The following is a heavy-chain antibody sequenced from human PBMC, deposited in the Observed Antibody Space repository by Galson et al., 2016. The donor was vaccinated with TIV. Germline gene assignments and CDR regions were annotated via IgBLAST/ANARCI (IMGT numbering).Heavy chain of an antibody. CDR2: TSIPEST. CDR3: VRERTYESENSGYFDAYDI. Sequence: QVHLHESGPGLVKPSQTVSLTCAVSGDSINTAGFSWHWLRQPAGKGLEWIGRTSIPESTDYNPPLRGRVTLSIDTSENHSSLTLTSATAADTAVYYCVRERTYESENSGYFDAYDIWGPGTVVTVSS. V-gene: IGHV4-61*02. CDR1: GDSINTAGFS. J-gene: IGHJ3*02. D-gene: IGHD3-22*01.